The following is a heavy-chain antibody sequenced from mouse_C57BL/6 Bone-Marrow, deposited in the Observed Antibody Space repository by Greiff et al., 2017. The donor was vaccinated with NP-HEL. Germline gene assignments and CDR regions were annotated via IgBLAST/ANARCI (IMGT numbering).Heavy chain of an antibody. CDR3: VKGDYYG. CDR1: GFSFNTYA. J-gene: IGHJ3*01. D-gene: IGHD1-1*01. V-gene: IGHV10-1*01. Sequence: GGGLVQPKGSLKLSCAASGFSFNTYAMNWVRQAPGKGLEWVARIRSKSNNYATYYADSVKDRFTISRDDSESMLYLQMNNLKTEDTAMYYCVKGDYYGWGQGTLVTVSA. CDR2: IRSKSNNYAT.